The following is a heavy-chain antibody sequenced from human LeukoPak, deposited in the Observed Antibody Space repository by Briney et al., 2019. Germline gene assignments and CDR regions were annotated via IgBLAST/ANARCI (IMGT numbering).Heavy chain of an antibody. D-gene: IGHD5-24*01. CDR1: GFIFSSHW. J-gene: IGHJ4*02. V-gene: IGHV3-7*01. CDR3: ARGGTIVPDY. CDR2: VKQDGSEK. Sequence: GGSLRLSCAASGFIFSSHWVSWVRQAPGKGLEWVANVKQDGSEKYYVDSVKGRFTISRDNARNSVYLQMNSLRAEDTAVYYCARGGTIVPDYWGQGILVTVS.